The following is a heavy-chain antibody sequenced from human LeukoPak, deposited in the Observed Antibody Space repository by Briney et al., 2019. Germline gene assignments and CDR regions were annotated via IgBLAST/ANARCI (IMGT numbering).Heavy chain of an antibody. CDR3: ARDIVDNWFDP. J-gene: IGHJ5*02. CDR1: GGSISSYY. V-gene: IGHV4-4*07. Sequence: PSETLSLTCTVSGGSISSYYWSWIRQPAGKGLEWIGRIYTSGSTNYNPSLKSRVTMSVDTSNNQFSLKVSSVTAADTAVYYCARDIVDNWFDPWGQGTLVTVSS. CDR2: IYTSGST. D-gene: IGHD1-26*01.